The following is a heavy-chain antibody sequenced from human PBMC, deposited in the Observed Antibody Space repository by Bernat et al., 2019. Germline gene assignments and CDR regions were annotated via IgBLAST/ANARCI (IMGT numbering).Heavy chain of an antibody. CDR3: ARRSSGWYRGWFDP. D-gene: IGHD6-19*01. CDR2: INHSGST. CDR1: GFTFSSYW. Sequence: VQLVESGGGLVQPGGSLRLSCAASGFTFSSYWMHWVRQAPGKGLVWIGEINHSGSTNYNPSLKSRITIAVDTSKNQFSLKLTSVTAADTAVYYCARRSSGWYRGWFDPWGQGTLVTVSS. J-gene: IGHJ5*02. V-gene: IGHV4-34*01.